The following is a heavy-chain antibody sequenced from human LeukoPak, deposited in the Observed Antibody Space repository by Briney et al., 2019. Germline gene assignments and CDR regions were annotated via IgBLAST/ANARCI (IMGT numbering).Heavy chain of an antibody. D-gene: IGHD6-13*01. CDR3: ARGSSSWYPYYFDY. J-gene: IGHJ4*02. Sequence: GGSLRLSCAASGFTFSDYYISWIRQAPGKGRESFSYISSSGSTIYYAASGNGRSTISRDNAKNSLYLKMNSMRAEDTAVYYCARGSSSWYPYYFDYWGQGNLVTVSS. CDR1: GFTFSDYY. V-gene: IGHV3-11*01. CDR2: ISSSGSTI.